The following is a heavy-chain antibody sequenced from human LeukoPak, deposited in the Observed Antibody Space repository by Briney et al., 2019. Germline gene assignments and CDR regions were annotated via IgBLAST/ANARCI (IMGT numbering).Heavy chain of an antibody. J-gene: IGHJ4*02. CDR1: GGSVSRTSYY. CDR2: IYYSGST. D-gene: IGHD2-8*01. V-gene: IGHV4-61*01. Sequence: KFSETVSLTCTVSGGSVSRTSYYWSWIRQPPGKGLEWIGYIYYSGSTVYNASLKSRVTISVDTSKNQFSLKLSSVTAADTAVYYCARWMFYAIFGFDYWGQGTLVTASS. CDR3: ARWMFYAIFGFDY.